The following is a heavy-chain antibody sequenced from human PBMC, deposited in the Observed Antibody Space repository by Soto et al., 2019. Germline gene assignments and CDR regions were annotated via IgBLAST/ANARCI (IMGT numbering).Heavy chain of an antibody. D-gene: IGHD1-26*01. CDR2: IYHSGSI. J-gene: IGHJ6*02. CDR1: GGSISSSNW. V-gene: IGHV4-4*02. CDR3: ARRLWEQSYALDV. Sequence: QVQLQESGPGLVKPSGTLSLTCDVSGGSISSSNWWSWVRQPPGKELEWVGEIYHSGSINYNPSLKNRVTISLDKSKNQFSLSLRSVTAADTAVYYCARRLWEQSYALDVWGQGTTVTVSS.